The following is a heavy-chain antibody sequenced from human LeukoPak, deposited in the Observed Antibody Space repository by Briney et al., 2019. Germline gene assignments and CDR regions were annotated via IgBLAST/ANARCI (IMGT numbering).Heavy chain of an antibody. Sequence: GGSLRLSCAASGFTFSSYWMHWVRQAPGKGLVWVSRINSDGSSTSYADSVKGRFTISRDNAKNTLYLQMNSLRAEDSAVYYCARGLPYYYYMDVWGKGTTVTVSS. CDR3: ARGLPYYYYMDV. D-gene: IGHD4-11*01. J-gene: IGHJ6*03. V-gene: IGHV3-74*01. CDR1: GFTFSSYW. CDR2: INSDGSST.